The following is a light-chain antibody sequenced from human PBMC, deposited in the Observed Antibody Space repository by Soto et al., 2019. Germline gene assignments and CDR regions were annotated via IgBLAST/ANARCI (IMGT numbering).Light chain of an antibody. V-gene: IGLV2-14*01. CDR3: NSYTSSGTVV. CDR1: SSDVGGSIY. CDR2: DV. Sequence: QSVLTQPASVSGWPGQSITIYCIGTSSDVGGSIYVSWYQLSPGKAPKLLIYDVDRPSGVSNRFSGSKSGNTASLTISGLQAEDEADYYCNSYTSSGTVVFGGGTKLTVL. J-gene: IGLJ3*02.